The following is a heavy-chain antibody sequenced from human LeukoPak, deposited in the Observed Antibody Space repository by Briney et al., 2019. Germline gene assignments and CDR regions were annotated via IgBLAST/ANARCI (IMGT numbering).Heavy chain of an antibody. D-gene: IGHD4-17*01. J-gene: IGHJ4*02. Sequence: GGSLRLSCAASGFTFSSYSMNWVRQAPGKGLEWVSSISSRSSYIYYADSVKGRFTISRDNAKKSLYLQINSLRAEDTAIYYCARVEARVTSNVFDYWGQGTLVTVSS. V-gene: IGHV3-21*01. CDR2: ISSRSSYI. CDR1: GFTFSSYS. CDR3: ARVEARVTSNVFDY.